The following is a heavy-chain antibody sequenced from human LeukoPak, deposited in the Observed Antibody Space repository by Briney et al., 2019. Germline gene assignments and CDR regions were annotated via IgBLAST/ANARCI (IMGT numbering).Heavy chain of an antibody. CDR1: GGTFSSYA. J-gene: IGHJ4*02. D-gene: IGHD4-23*01. Sequence: SVKVSCKASGGTFSSYAISWVRQAPGQGLEWMGGIIPIFGTANYAQKFQGRVTITTDESTSTAYMELSSLRSEDTAVYYCARDYGGKGAFDYWGQGTLVTVSS. V-gene: IGHV1-69*05. CDR2: IIPIFGTA. CDR3: ARDYGGKGAFDY.